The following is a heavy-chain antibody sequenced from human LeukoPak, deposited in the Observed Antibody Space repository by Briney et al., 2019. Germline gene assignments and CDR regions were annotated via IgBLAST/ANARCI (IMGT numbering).Heavy chain of an antibody. V-gene: IGHV3-23*01. CDR1: GVIFSSYA. D-gene: IGHD3-22*01. J-gene: IGHJ3*02. Sequence: GGSLRLSCAASGVIFSSYAMSWVRQAPGKGLEWVSAITGSGSTTYYAVSVKGRFTISRHNSKNTLYLQMNSLRAEDTAVYYCARGQSGYSDAFDIWGQGTMVTVSS. CDR2: ITGSGSTT. CDR3: ARGQSGYSDAFDI.